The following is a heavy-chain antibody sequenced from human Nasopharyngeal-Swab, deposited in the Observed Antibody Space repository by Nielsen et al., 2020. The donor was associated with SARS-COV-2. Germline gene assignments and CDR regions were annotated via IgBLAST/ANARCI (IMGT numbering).Heavy chain of an antibody. CDR3: ARYSRY. CDR2: ISSSGSYM. J-gene: IGHJ4*02. V-gene: IGHV3-21*01. Sequence: GGSLRPSCAASGSTFSDYTMNWVRKAPGQGLEWVSSISSSGSYMNHKDSVKGRFTMSRTTPENSLYLQMHNLKAVDTAVYYCARYSRYWGQGTLVTVSS. D-gene: IGHD1-26*01. CDR1: GSTFSDYT.